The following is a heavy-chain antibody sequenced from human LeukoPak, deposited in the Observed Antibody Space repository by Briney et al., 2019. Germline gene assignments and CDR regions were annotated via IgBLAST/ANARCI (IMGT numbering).Heavy chain of an antibody. CDR3: ARVVGESIAVAGNDY. V-gene: IGHV3-21*01. D-gene: IGHD6-19*01. CDR2: ISHSSISI. CDR1: GFTFNSFS. J-gene: IGHJ4*02. Sequence: GESLRLSCAASGFTFNSFSMNWVRQAPGKGLEWVSFISHSSISIYYADSVKGRFTISRDNAKNSLYLQMNSLRAEDTAVYYCARVVGESIAVAGNDYRGQGTLVTVSS.